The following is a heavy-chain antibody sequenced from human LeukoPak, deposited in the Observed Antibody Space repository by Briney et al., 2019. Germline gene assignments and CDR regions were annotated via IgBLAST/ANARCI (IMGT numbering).Heavy chain of an antibody. CDR2: IHYSGST. CDR1: GGSISSDY. V-gene: IGHV4-59*01. J-gene: IGHJ6*02. D-gene: IGHD5-24*01. Sequence: SETLSLTCTVSGGSISSDYWSWIRQPPGKGLEWIGYIHYSGSTNYNPSLKSRVTISVDTSKNQFSLNLSSVTAADTAVYYCARDRGAASSLYYYGMDVWGQGTTVTVS. CDR3: ARDRGAASSLYYYGMDV.